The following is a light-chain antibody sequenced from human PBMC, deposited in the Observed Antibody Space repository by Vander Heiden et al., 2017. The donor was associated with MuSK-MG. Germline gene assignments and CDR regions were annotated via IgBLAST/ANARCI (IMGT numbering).Light chain of an antibody. V-gene: IGKV3-15*01. CDR1: QSVTSN. CDR2: GAR. CDR3: QQYNDWPPYT. Sequence: EIVMTQSPETLSVSPGERVTLSCRASQSVTSNLAWYQQKPGQAPRLLIYGARTRATGVPARFSRSGYGTEFTLTISSLLSEDFAVYFCQQYNDWPPYTFGQGTKLETK. J-gene: IGKJ2*01.